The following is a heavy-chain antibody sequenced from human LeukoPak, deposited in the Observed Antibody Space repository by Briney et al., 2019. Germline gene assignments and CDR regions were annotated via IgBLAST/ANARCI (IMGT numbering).Heavy chain of an antibody. CDR3: AKGGRVSSSLYYYDSSGHTDFDY. CDR1: GFTFDDYA. D-gene: IGHD3-22*01. CDR2: ISWNSGSI. V-gene: IGHV3-9*01. Sequence: GGSLRLSCAASGFTFDDYAMHWVRQAPGKGLEWVSGISWNSGSIGYADSVKGRFTISRDNAKNSLYLQMNSLRAEDTASYYCAKGGRVSSSLYYYDSSGHTDFDYWGQGTLVTVSS. J-gene: IGHJ4*02.